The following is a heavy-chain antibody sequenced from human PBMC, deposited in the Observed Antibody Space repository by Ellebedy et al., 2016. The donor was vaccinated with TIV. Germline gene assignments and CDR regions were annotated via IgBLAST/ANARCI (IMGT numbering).Heavy chain of an antibody. Sequence: GESLKISCAASGFTFSSYWMSWVRQAPGEGLELVANISPDGSEKNYVAAVKGRFTISRDSAKNSLYLQMNSLSAEDTAVYYCTRDQDWGQGTLVTVSS. V-gene: IGHV3-7*01. CDR2: ISPDGSEK. CDR3: TRDQD. CDR1: GFTFSSYW. J-gene: IGHJ4*02.